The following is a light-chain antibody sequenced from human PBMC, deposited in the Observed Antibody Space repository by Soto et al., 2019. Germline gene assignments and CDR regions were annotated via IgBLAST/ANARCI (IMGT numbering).Light chain of an antibody. CDR2: AAS. Sequence: DIQMTQSPSSLSASIGDRVTISCRASQDIGAYVNWYQHKQGKAPRVLMYAASNLKSGVPPRFSGSGVGRDFTLITSDLQPVDFAPYYCQHSYSTRTFGQGTKVERK. J-gene: IGKJ1*01. CDR1: QDIGAY. V-gene: IGKV1-39*01. CDR3: QHSYSTRT.